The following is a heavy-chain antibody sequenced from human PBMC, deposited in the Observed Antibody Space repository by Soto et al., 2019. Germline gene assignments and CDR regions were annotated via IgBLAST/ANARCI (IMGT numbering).Heavy chain of an antibody. D-gene: IGHD5-12*01. CDR2: IYYTGST. V-gene: IGHV4-31*03. J-gene: IGHJ4*02. Sequence: QVQLQESGPGLAKPSQTLSLTCTVSGGSISSGCYYWSWIRQHPGKGLEWIGYIYYTGSTYYNPSLKSRVTISVDTSKNQFSLRLSSVTSADTAVYYFARDSGYDSNYFDYWGQGTLVTVAS. CDR1: GGSISSGCYY. CDR3: ARDSGYDSNYFDY.